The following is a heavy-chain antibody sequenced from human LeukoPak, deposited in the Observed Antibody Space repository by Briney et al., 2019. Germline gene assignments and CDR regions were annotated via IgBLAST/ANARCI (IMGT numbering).Heavy chain of an antibody. CDR2: IYTSGST. V-gene: IGHV4-4*07. D-gene: IGHD6-13*01. Sequence: SETLSLTCTVSGGSISSYYWSWIRQPAGKGLEWIGRIYTSGSTNYNPSLKSRVTMSVDTSKNQFSLKLSSVTAADTAVYYCARVYEQQLVTKYFDLWGRGTLVTVSS. J-gene: IGHJ2*01. CDR1: GGSISSYY. CDR3: ARVYEQQLVTKYFDL.